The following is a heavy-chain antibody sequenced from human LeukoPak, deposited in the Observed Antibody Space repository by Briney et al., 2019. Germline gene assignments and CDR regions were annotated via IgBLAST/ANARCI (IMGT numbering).Heavy chain of an antibody. CDR2: ISYDGSNK. Sequence: GGSLRLSCAASGFTFSSYAMHWVRQAPGKGLEGVAVISYDGSNKYYADSVKGRFTISRDNSKNTLYLQMNSLRAEDTAVYYCAREGGYLYYFDYWGQGTLVTVSS. V-gene: IGHV3-30-3*01. CDR1: GFTFSSYA. CDR3: AREGGYLYYFDY. D-gene: IGHD5-18*01. J-gene: IGHJ4*02.